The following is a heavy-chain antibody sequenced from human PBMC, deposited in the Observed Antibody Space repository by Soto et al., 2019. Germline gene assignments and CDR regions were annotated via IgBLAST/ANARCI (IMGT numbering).Heavy chain of an antibody. D-gene: IGHD3-10*01. CDR1: GFTFSSYA. CDR3: AKDQELLWFGDPVLDGMDV. Sequence: GGSLRLSCAASGFTFSSYAMSWVRQAPGKGLEWVSAISGSGGSTYYADSVKGRFTISRDNSKNTLYLQMNSLRAEDTAVYYCAKDQELLWFGDPVLDGMDVWGQGTTVTVSS. J-gene: IGHJ6*02. CDR2: ISGSGGST. V-gene: IGHV3-23*01.